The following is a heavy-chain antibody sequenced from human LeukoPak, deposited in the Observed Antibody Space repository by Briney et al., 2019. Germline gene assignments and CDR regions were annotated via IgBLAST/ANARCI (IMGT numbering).Heavy chain of an antibody. J-gene: IGHJ6*03. CDR1: GFTFSSYW. D-gene: IGHD6-13*01. CDR3: AREVGQQLSYMDV. V-gene: IGHV3-74*01. CDR2: INTDGSST. Sequence: GGSLRLSCAASGFTFSSYWMHWVRQAPGKGLVWVSRINTDGSSTSYADSVKGRFTISRDNAKNTLYLQMNSLRAEDTAVYYCAREVGQQLSYMDVWGKGTTVTVSS.